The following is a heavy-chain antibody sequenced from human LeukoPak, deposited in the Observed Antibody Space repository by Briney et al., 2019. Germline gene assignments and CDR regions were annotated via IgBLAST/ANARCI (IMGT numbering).Heavy chain of an antibody. V-gene: IGHV4-39*01. J-gene: IGHJ4*02. D-gene: IGHD6-6*01. Sequence: NPSETLSLTCTVSGGSISSSRYYWGWIRQPPGKGLEWSGSIYYSGSTYYNPSLKSRVTISVDTSKNQFSLKLSSVTAADTAVYYCARYSSSSSFDYWGQGTLVTVSS. CDR1: GGSISSSRYY. CDR3: ARYSSSSSFDY. CDR2: IYYSGST.